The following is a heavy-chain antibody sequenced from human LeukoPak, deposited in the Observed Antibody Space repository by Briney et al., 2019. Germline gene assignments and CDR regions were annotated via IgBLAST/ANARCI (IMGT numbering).Heavy chain of an antibody. Sequence: SETLSLTCTVSGGSISSSSYYGGWIRQPPGKGLGWIGNIYYSGSTYYKPSLKSRVSISVDTSKKHFSLRLSSVTAADTAVFYCARLAYRGDWFDPWGQGTLVTVSS. V-gene: IGHV4-39*02. CDR2: IYYSGST. CDR1: GGSISSSSYY. CDR3: ARLAYRGDWFDP. D-gene: IGHD4-11*01. J-gene: IGHJ5*02.